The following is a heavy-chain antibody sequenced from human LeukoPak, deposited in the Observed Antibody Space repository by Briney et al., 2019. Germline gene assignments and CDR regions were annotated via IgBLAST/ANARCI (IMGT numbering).Heavy chain of an antibody. CDR1: GGSISSSSYY. CDR2: IYYSGNT. V-gene: IGHV4-39*01. J-gene: IGHJ4*02. Sequence: PSETLSLTCTVSGGSISSSSYYWSWIRQPPGKGLEWIGTIYYSGNTYYNPSLKSRVSISVDTSKNQFSLKLSSVTAADTAVYYCARQAVAGNGFDYWGQGTLVTVSS. CDR3: ARQAVAGNGFDY. D-gene: IGHD6-19*01.